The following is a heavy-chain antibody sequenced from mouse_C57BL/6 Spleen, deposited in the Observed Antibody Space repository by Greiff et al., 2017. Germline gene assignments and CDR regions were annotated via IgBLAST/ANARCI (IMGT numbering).Heavy chain of an antibody. J-gene: IGHJ2*01. V-gene: IGHV1-64*01. CDR2: IHPNSGST. CDR1: GYTFTSYW. CDR3: ASQIYYGYGGGYYFDD. D-gene: IGHD2-2*01. Sequence: QVQLQQPGAELVKPGASVKLSCKASGYTFTSYWMHWVKQRPGQGLEWIGMIHPNSGSTNYNEKFKSKATLTVDKSSSTAYMQLSSLTSEDSAVYYWASQIYYGYGGGYYFDDWGQGTTLTVSS.